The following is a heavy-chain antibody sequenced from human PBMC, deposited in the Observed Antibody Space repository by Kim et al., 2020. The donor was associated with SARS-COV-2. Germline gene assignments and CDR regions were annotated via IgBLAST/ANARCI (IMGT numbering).Heavy chain of an antibody. CDR3: AREDGPLTGELLLWEPIYDY. V-gene: IGHV1-3*01. Sequence: ASVKVSCKASGYTFTSYAMHWVCQAPGQRLEWMGWINACNGNTKYSQKFQGRVTITRDTSASTAYMELSSLRSEDTAVYYCAREDGPLTGELLLWEPIYDYWRQGTQITVSS. J-gene: IGHJ4*02. CDR2: INACNGNT. CDR1: GYTFTSYA. D-gene: IGHD1-26*01.